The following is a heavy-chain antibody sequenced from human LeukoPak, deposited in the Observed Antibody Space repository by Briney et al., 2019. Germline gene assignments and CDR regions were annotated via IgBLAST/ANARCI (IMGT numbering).Heavy chain of an antibody. CDR1: GFTVSSNY. Sequence: GGSLRLSCAASGFTVSSNYMSWVRQAPGKGLEWVSVIYSGGSTYYADSVKGRFTISRDNSKNTLYLQMNSLRAEDTAVYYCATNYGDYVRAVDYWGQGTLVTVSS. D-gene: IGHD4-17*01. V-gene: IGHV3-53*01. J-gene: IGHJ4*02. CDR3: ATNYGDYVRAVDY. CDR2: IYSGGST.